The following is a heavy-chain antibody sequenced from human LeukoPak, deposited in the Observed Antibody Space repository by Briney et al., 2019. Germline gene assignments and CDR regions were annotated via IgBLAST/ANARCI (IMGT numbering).Heavy chain of an antibody. D-gene: IGHD2-15*01. CDR2: ISTTSVTI. CDR3: ARRCSGGNCYAMDV. Sequence: GGSLRLSCAASGFTFSSHSMDWVRQAPGKGLEWISYISTTSVTIYYADSVKGRFTISRDNANNSPSLQMSSLRVEDTAVYYCARRCSGGNCYAMDVWGQGTTVTVSS. CDR1: GFTFSSHS. J-gene: IGHJ6*02. V-gene: IGHV3-48*04.